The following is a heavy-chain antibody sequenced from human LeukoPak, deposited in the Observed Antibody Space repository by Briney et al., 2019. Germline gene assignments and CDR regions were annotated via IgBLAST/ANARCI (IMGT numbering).Heavy chain of an antibody. Sequence: ASVKVSCKASGYTFTAYNMHWVRQAPGQGPEWMGWMSPDSGGTNYAQKFQGRVTMTRDTSITTAYMELTRLTSDDTAVYYCATDVRDWGQGTLVTVSS. CDR1: GYTFTAYN. CDR3: ATDVRD. CDR2: MSPDSGGT. V-gene: IGHV1-2*02. J-gene: IGHJ4*02.